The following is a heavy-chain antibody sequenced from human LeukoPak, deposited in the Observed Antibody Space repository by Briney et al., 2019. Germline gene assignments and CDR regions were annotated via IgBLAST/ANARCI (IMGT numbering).Heavy chain of an antibody. CDR1: GYTFTSYG. CDR3: ARANGLRHDNDAFDI. D-gene: IGHD5-12*01. J-gene: IGHJ3*02. V-gene: IGHV1-18*01. CDR2: ISAYNGNT. Sequence: ASVKVSCKASGYTFTSYGISWVRQAPGQGLEWMGWISAYNGNTNYAQKLQGRVTMTTDTSTSTAYMELRSLRSDDTAVYYCARANGLRHDNDAFDIWGQGTMVTVSS.